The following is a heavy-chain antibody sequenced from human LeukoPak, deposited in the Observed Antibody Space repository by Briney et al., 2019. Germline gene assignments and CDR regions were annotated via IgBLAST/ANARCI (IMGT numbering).Heavy chain of an antibody. V-gene: IGHV3-30*07. J-gene: IGHJ6*02. CDR3: ARITLQGPYGMDV. D-gene: IGHD3-16*01. CDR2: ISNGGNE. CDR1: GFTFSEFG. Sequence: GRSLRLSCAASGFTFSEFGMNWVRQAPGKGLEWVASISNGGNEFYADSVKGRFTISRDDAKNSLFLQMNSLRAEDTAVYYCARITLQGPYGMDVWGQGTTVTVSS.